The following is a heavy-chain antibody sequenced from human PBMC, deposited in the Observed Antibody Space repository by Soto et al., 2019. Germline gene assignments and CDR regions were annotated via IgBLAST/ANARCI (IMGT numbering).Heavy chain of an antibody. Sequence: TSETLSLTCTVSGGAINDHYWSYIRQPPGKGLEWIGYIYYNGNTNYNPSLESRVTISVDRSKNQFSLRLTSLTAADTAVYYCARVRTGYFDYWGRGALVTVS. CDR2: IYYNGNT. CDR3: ARVRTGYFDY. D-gene: IGHD3-9*01. V-gene: IGHV4-59*11. CDR1: GGAINDHY. J-gene: IGHJ4*02.